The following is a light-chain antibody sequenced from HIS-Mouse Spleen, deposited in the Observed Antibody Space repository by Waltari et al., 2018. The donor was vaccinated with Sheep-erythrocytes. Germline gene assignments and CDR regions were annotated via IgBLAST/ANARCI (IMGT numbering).Light chain of an antibody. CDR2: DAP. J-gene: IGKJ5*01. Sequence: DIQMPQSPSSLSASVGDRVTITCQASQAISNYLNWDQQKPGKAPKFLIYDAPNLETGVPSRFSGSGSGTDFTFTISSLQPEDIATYYCQQYDNLPITFGQGTRLEIK. CDR1: QAISNY. V-gene: IGKV1-33*01. CDR3: QQYDNLPIT.